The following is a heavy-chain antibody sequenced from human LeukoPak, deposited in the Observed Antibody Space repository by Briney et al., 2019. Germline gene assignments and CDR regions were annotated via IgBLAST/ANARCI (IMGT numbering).Heavy chain of an antibody. V-gene: IGHV4-31*03. J-gene: IGHJ6*03. D-gene: IGHD2-15*01. CDR3: AREVAATFGYYYYYVDV. Sequence: SETLSLTCTVSGGSISSGGYYWSWIRQHPGKGLEWIGYIYYSGSTYYNPSLKSRVTISVDTSKNQFSLKLSSVTAADTAVYYCAREVAATFGYYYYYVDVWGKGTTVTVSS. CDR1: GGSISSGGYY. CDR2: IYYSGST.